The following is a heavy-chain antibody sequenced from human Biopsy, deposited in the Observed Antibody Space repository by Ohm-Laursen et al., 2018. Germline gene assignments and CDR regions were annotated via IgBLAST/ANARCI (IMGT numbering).Heavy chain of an antibody. J-gene: IGHJ5*02. V-gene: IGHV4-31*01. CDR2: ISSGGYR. CDR3: ARAPYVSGSFGWFDP. CDR1: GDSLSSGVYY. Sequence: PSETLSLTCTVSGDSLSSGVYYWNWFRQPPEKGLEWIGSISSGGYRKYTPSLQSLITISMDTSRNQFSLRLNSVSSADTAVYYCARAPYVSGSFGWFDPWGQGIVVTVSS. D-gene: IGHD3-10*01.